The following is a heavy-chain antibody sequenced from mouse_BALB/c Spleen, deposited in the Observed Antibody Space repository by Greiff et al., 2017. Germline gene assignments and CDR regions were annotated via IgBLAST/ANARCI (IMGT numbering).Heavy chain of an antibody. J-gene: IGHJ3*01. CDR1: GFTFSDYY. Sequence: EVQVVESGGGLVKPGGSLKLSCAASGFTFSDYYMYWVRQTPEKRLEWVATISDGGSYTYYPDSVKGRFTISRDNAKNNLYLQMSSLKSEDTAMYYCARGGIYYYGSSPYYSPYWGQGTLVTVSA. CDR2: ISDGGSYT. D-gene: IGHD1-1*01. CDR3: ARGGIYYYGSSPYYSPY. V-gene: IGHV5-4*02.